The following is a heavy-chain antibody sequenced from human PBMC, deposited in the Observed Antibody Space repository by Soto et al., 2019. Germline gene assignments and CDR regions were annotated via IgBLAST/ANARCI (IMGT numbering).Heavy chain of an antibody. V-gene: IGHV1-3*01. CDR2: ISVALGDT. Sequence: VQLLQSGAEVRKPGASVKVSCKASGYKFTNYGMHWVRQAPGQNFEWMGWISVALGDTRYSQKCDCRVTIARNTSASTVYMELRGLTSEETAIYYCARDVAASAFDYWGQGTLVTVSS. CDR1: GYKFTNYG. D-gene: IGHD2-21*02. J-gene: IGHJ4*02. CDR3: ARDVAASAFDY.